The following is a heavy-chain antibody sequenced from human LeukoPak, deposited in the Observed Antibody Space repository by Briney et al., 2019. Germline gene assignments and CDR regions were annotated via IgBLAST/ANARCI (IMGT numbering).Heavy chain of an antibody. D-gene: IGHD6-19*01. CDR2: IYDSVT. CDR1: GGSISSYY. V-gene: IGHV4-59*08. CDR3: ARHGIAVAASLAY. J-gene: IGHJ4*02. Sequence: SETLSLTCTVSGGSISSYYWSWIRQPPGKGLEWIGYIYDSVTKYNPSLKSRVSISVDTSKNQFSLKLSSVTAADTAVYYCARHGIAVAASLAYWGQGTLVTVSS.